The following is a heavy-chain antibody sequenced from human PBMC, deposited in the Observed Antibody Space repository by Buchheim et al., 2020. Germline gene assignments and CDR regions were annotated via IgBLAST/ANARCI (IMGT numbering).Heavy chain of an antibody. D-gene: IGHD2-2*01. J-gene: IGHJ4*02. Sequence: EVQLVQSGAEVKKPGESLKISCEASGYSFTNYWIAWVRQMPGKGLEWMAMIYPGDSSTKYSPSFQAQVTLSAVKSISTAHLQWSSLKDSDTAMYFCARARGYCSTSSCYHFDYWGQGT. V-gene: IGHV5-51*01. CDR2: IYPGDSST. CDR1: GYSFTNYW. CDR3: ARARGYCSTSSCYHFDY.